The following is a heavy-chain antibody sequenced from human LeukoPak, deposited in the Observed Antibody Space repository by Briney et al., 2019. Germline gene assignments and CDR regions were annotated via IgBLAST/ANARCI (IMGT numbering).Heavy chain of an antibody. CDR3: ARGLGYGDSFDY. J-gene: IGHJ4*02. CDR2: INHSGST. Sequence: SETLSLTCAVYGGSFSGYYWSWIRQPPGKGLEWIGEINHSGSTNYNPSLKSRVTISVDTFKNQFSLKLSSVTAADTAVYYCARGLGYGDSFDYWGQGTLVTVSS. D-gene: IGHD4-17*01. CDR1: GGSFSGYY. V-gene: IGHV4-34*01.